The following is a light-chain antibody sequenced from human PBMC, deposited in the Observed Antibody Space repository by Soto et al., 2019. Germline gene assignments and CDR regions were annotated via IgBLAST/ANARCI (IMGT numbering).Light chain of an antibody. Sequence: AILMTQSPSSFSASTGDRVTITCRASQGISSYLAWYQQKPGKAPKLLIYAASTWQSGVPSRFSGSGSGTDFTLTISCLQSEDFATYYCQQYYSYPPTCGGGPKVEIK. CDR1: QGISSY. V-gene: IGKV1-8*01. J-gene: IGKJ4*01. CDR2: AAS. CDR3: QQYYSYPPT.